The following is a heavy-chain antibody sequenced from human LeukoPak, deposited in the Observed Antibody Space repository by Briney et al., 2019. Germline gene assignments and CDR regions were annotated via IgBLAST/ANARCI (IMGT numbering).Heavy chain of an antibody. CDR1: GFTFSSYS. Sequence: GGSLRLSXAASGFTFSSYSMNWVRQAPGKGLEWISYISSTSAIIYYADSVKGRFTVSRDNAENSLYLQMNSLRAEDTAVYYCARFTAGDYFDSWGQGTLVTVSS. D-gene: IGHD6-13*01. CDR3: ARFTAGDYFDS. V-gene: IGHV3-48*01. J-gene: IGHJ4*02. CDR2: ISSTSAII.